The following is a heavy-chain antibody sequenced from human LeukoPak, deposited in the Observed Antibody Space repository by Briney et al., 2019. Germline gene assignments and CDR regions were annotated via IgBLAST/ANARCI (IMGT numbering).Heavy chain of an antibody. CDR1: GFTFSSYG. CDR3: ARPGGNVNAFDI. CDR2: IWYDGSNK. J-gene: IGHJ3*02. V-gene: IGHV3-33*01. Sequence: GESLRLSCAASGFTFSSYGMHWVGQAPPKEREWVAVIWYDGSNKYYADSVKGRFTISRDNSKNTLYLQMNSLRAEDTAVYYCARPGGNVNAFDIWGQGTMVTVSS. D-gene: IGHD4-23*01.